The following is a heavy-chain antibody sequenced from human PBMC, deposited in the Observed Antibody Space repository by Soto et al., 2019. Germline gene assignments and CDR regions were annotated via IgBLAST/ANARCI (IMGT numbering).Heavy chain of an antibody. CDR1: GGSFSGYY. V-gene: IGHV4-34*01. Sequence: QVQLQQWGAGLLKPSETLSLTCAVYGGSFSGYYWSWIRQPPGKGLEWIGEINHSGSTNYNPSLKRRVTTSVDTSKNQFSLKLSSVTAADTAVYYCARNGSYYDFWSGYYFGGGMDVWGQGTTVTVSS. CDR3: ARNGSYYDFWSGYYFGGGMDV. D-gene: IGHD3-3*01. CDR2: INHSGST. J-gene: IGHJ6*02.